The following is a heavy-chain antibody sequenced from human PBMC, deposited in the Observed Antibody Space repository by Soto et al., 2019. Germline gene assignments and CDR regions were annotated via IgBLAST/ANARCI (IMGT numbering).Heavy chain of an antibody. CDR2: INPSGGST. CDR3: ARDRPEGYDSSGYYYSFYYYGMDV. D-gene: IGHD3-22*01. Sequence: ASLKVSCQASGYTFTSYYMHWVRQAPGQGLEWMGIINPSGGSTSYAQKFQGRVTMTRDTSTSTVYMELSSLRSEDTAVYYCARDRPEGYDSSGYYYSFYYYGMDVWGQGTTVTVSS. CDR1: GYTFTSYY. J-gene: IGHJ6*02. V-gene: IGHV1-46*01.